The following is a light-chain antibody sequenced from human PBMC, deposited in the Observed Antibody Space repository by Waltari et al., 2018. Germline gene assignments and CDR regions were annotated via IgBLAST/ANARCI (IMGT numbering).Light chain of an antibody. CDR3: QVWDANNEPGL. CDR2: YDS. Sequence: SYVQTQPPSVSVAPGETARITCGGNNIGTKSVHWYRQKQGQAPVLVISYDSDRPPGIPGRFSGSNSGDTATLTISRVEAGDEADYYCQVWDANNEPGLFGTGTEVTV. CDR1: NIGTKS. V-gene: IGLV3-21*01. J-gene: IGLJ1*01.